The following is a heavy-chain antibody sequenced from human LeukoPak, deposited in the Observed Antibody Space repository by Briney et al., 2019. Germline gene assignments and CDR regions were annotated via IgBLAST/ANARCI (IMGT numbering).Heavy chain of an antibody. CDR3: ASQLAAAGPLDY. Sequence: SETLSLTCTVSGGSISSSSYYWGWIRQPPGKGLEWIGSIYYSGSTYYNPSLRSRVTISVDTSKNQFSLKLSSVTAADTAVYYCASQLAAAGPLDYWGQGTLVTVSS. CDR1: GGSISSSSYY. J-gene: IGHJ4*02. CDR2: IYYSGST. V-gene: IGHV4-39*07. D-gene: IGHD6-13*01.